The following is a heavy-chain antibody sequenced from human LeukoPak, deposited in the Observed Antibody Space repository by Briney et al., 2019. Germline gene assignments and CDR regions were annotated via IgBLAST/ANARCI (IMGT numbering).Heavy chain of an antibody. D-gene: IGHD3-3*01. CDR1: GGTFSSYA. V-gene: IGHV1-2*02. Sequence: ASVKVSCKASGGTFSSYAISWVRQAPGQGLEWMGWINPNSGGTNYAQKFRGRVTMTRDTSTSTAYMELSRLRSDDTAVYYCARDSSITIFGVVISGYLDLWGRGTLVTVSS. CDR3: ARDSSITIFGVVISGYLDL. CDR2: INPNSGGT. J-gene: IGHJ2*01.